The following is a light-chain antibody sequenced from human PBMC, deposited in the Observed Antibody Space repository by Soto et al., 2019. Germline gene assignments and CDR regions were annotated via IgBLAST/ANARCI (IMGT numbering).Light chain of an antibody. J-gene: IGKJ5*01. CDR2: GAS. V-gene: IGKV1-33*01. CDR3: QPSDSGFT. CDR1: QDITNY. Sequence: DIQITQSPSSLSASVGDRVTITCQASQDITNYLNWYQQKPGKAPNLLIYGASNLETGVPSRFSGGGSGTDFTFTISSLQAEDIRTYFCQPSDSGFTFGQGTRLEIK.